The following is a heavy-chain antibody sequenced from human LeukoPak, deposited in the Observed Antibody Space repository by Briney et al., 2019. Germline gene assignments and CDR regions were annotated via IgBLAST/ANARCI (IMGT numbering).Heavy chain of an antibody. CDR2: ISGSGDST. Sequence: GGSLRLSCAASGFTFSSYAMSWVRQAPGMGLEWVSAISGSGDSTYYADSVKGRFTISRDNSKNTLYLQMNSLRAEDTAVYYCARDLSNWNALDYWGQGTLVTVSS. V-gene: IGHV3-23*01. CDR1: GFTFSSYA. CDR3: ARDLSNWNALDY. D-gene: IGHD1-1*01. J-gene: IGHJ4*02.